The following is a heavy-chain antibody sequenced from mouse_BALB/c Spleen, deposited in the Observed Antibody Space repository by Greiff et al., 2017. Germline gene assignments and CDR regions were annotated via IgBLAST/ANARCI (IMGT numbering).Heavy chain of an antibody. J-gene: IGHJ4*01. CDR3: ARPLVPYAMDY. V-gene: IGHV5-6*01. CDR1: GFTFSSYG. Sequence: EVHLVESGGDLVKPGGSLKLSCAASGFTFSSYGMSWVRQTPDKRLEWVATISSGGSYTYYPDSVKGRFTISRDNAKNTLYLQMSSLKSEDTAMYYCARPLVPYAMDYWGQGTSVTVSS. D-gene: IGHD6-1*01. CDR2: ISSGGSYT.